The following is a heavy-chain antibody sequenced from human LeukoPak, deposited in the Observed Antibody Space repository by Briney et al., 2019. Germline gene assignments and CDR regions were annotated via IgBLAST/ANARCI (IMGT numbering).Heavy chain of an antibody. Sequence: GGSLRLSCAASGFTFSSYGMHWVRQAPGKGLEWVAVISYDGSNKYYADSVKGRFTISRDNSKNTLCLQMNSLRAEDTAVYYCAPIAVAGTESDYWGQGTLVTVSS. D-gene: IGHD6-19*01. CDR2: ISYDGSNK. V-gene: IGHV3-30*03. CDR3: APIAVAGTESDY. CDR1: GFTFSSYG. J-gene: IGHJ4*02.